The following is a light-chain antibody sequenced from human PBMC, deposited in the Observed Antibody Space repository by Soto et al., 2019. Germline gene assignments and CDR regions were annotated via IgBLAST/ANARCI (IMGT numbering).Light chain of an antibody. CDR2: AES. J-gene: IGKJ3*01. CDR3: QQSYNAPYT. Sequence: DIQMTQSPSSLSASVGDRVTITCRASQSISSYVNWFQQKPGKAPKLLIYAESSLRSGVPSRFSGSGSGTEYTLTISSLQPEDFATYFCQQSYNAPYTFGPGTKVDNK. CDR1: QSISSY. V-gene: IGKV1-39*01.